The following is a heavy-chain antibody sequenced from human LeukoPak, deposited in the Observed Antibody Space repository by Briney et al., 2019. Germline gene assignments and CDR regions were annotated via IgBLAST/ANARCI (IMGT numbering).Heavy chain of an antibody. J-gene: IGHJ4*02. Sequence: GRSLRLSCAASGFTVSSNYMSWVRQAPGKGLEWLSVMYSGGSTYYVDSVKGRFTTSRDNSKNTLYLQMNSLRAEDTAVYYCARQRCGGDCYPFDYWGQGTLVTVSS. V-gene: IGHV3-66*04. CDR1: GFTVSSNY. D-gene: IGHD2-21*02. CDR2: MYSGGST. CDR3: ARQRCGGDCYPFDY.